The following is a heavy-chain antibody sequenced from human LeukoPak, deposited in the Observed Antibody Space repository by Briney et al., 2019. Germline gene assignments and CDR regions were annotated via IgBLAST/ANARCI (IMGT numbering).Heavy chain of an antibody. CDR2: ISAYNGNT. D-gene: IGHD3-10*01. CDR1: GYTFTSYG. Sequence: GASVKVSCKASGYTFTSYGISWVRQAPGQGLEWMGWISAYNGNTNYAQKLQGRVTMTTDTSTSTAYMELRSLRSDDTAVYYCARDRGYYYGSGSLRDYLDFWGQGTMVTVSS. CDR3: ARDRGYYYGSGSLRDYLDF. V-gene: IGHV1-18*01. J-gene: IGHJ4*01.